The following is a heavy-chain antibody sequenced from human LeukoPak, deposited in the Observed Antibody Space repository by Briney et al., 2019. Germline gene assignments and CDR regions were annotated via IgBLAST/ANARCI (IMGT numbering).Heavy chain of an antibody. CDR2: ISSSSSYI. V-gene: IGHV3-21*01. Sequence: SGGSLRLSCAASGFTFSSYSMNWVRQAPGKGLEWVSSISSSSSYIYYADSVKGRFTISRDNAKNSLYLQMNSPRAEDTAVYYCAREQWIPRKNHYYYYMDVWGKGNTVTVSS. J-gene: IGHJ6*03. CDR3: AREQWIPRKNHYYYYMDV. D-gene: IGHD5-18*01. CDR1: GFTFSSYS.